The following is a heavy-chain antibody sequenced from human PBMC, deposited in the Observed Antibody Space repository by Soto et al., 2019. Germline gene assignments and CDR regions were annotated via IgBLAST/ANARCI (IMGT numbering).Heavy chain of an antibody. V-gene: IGHV3-49*04. D-gene: IGHD3-3*01. Sequence: GGSLRLSCAASGFTFSSYSMNWVRQAPGKGLEWVGFIRSKAYGGTTEYAASVKGRFTISRDDSKSIAYLQMNSLKTEDTAVYYCTRAQQRPYYDFWSGYYVPFDYWGQGTLVTVSS. J-gene: IGHJ4*02. CDR1: GFTFSSYS. CDR3: TRAQQRPYYDFWSGYYVPFDY. CDR2: IRSKAYGGTT.